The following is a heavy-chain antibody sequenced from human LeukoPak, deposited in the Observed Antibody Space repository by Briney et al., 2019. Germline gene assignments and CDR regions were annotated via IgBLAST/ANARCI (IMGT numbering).Heavy chain of an antibody. V-gene: IGHV4-59*01. CDR2: IYYSGST. Sequence: SETLSLTCTVSGGSINNYYWSWIRQPPGKGLEWIGYIYYSGSTNYNPSLKSRVTISVDTSKNQFSLNLSSVTAADTAVYYCARDSTPYGHSGYWGQGTLVTVSP. D-gene: IGHD4-17*01. CDR1: GGSINNYY. CDR3: ARDSTPYGHSGY. J-gene: IGHJ4*02.